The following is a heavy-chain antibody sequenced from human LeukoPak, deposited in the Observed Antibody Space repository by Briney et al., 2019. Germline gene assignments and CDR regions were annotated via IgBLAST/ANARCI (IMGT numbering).Heavy chain of an antibody. CDR2: INPNSGGT. Sequence: ASVKVSCKASGYTFTGYYMHWVRQAPGQGLEWMGRINPNSGGTNYAQKFQGRVTMTRDTSISTAYMELSRLRSDDTAVYYCARGLSPLDSSGTYGDYLGQGTRVTVSS. CDR1: GYTFTGYY. V-gene: IGHV1-2*06. J-gene: IGHJ4*02. CDR3: ARGLSPLDSSGTYGDY. D-gene: IGHD3-22*01.